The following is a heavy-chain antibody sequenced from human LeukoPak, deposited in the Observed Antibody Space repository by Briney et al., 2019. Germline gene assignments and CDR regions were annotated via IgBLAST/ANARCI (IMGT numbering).Heavy chain of an antibody. V-gene: IGHV4-61*02. J-gene: IGHJ4*02. CDR1: GGSISSGSYY. Sequence: NPSETLSLTCTVSGGSISSGSYYWSWIRQPAGKGLEWIGRIYTSGSTNYNPSLKSRVTISVDTSKNQFSLKPSSVTAADTAVYYCARAEGDSGYYVGWGQGTLVTVSS. CDR3: ARAEGDSGYYVG. D-gene: IGHD3-22*01. CDR2: IYTSGST.